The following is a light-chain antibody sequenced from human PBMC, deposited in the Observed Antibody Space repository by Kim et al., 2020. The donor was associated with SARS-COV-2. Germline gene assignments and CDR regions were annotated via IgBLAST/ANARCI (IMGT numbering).Light chain of an antibody. V-gene: IGLV1-44*01. J-gene: IGLJ3*02. CDR2: SYD. CDR1: NSNIGSNT. Sequence: ELTQPPSASGTPGQRVTISCSGSNSNIGSNTVDWYRQLPGTAPKLLIYSYDLRPSGVPDRFSGSKSGTSASLAISGLQSEDEADYYCATWDDSLDGWVFGGGTQLTVL. CDR3: ATWDDSLDGWV.